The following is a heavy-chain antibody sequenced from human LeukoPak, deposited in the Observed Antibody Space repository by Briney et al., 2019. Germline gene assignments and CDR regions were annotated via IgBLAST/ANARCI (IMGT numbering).Heavy chain of an antibody. Sequence: SETLSLTCTVSGSSISNSNHYWGWIRQPPGKGLEWIGSISSRGSTYYNPSHKSRVTISVDMSKNQFSLKLSSVTAADTAVYFCARGPYSYDSSGAFDIWGQGTIVTVSS. V-gene: IGHV4-39*01. J-gene: IGHJ3*02. CDR1: GSSISNSNHY. CDR3: ARGPYSYDSSGAFDI. D-gene: IGHD3-22*01. CDR2: ISSRGST.